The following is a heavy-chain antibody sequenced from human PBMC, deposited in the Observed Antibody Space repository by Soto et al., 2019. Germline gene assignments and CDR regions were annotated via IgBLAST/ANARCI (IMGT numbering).Heavy chain of an antibody. CDR2: IYYSGST. V-gene: IGHV4-31*03. Sequence: PSETLSLTCTVSGGSISSGGYYWSWIRQHPGKGLEWIGYIYYSGSTYYNPSLKSRVTISVDTSKNQFSLKLSSVTAADTAVYYCARLYYYGSGSPSKDDYWGQGTLVTVS. CDR3: ARLYYYGSGSPSKDDY. J-gene: IGHJ4*02. D-gene: IGHD3-10*01. CDR1: GGSISSGGYY.